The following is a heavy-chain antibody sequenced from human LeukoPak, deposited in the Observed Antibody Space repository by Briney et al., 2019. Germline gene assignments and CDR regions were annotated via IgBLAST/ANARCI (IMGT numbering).Heavy chain of an antibody. CDR1: GFTFDDYA. CDR3: TKDPRDYYYYGMDV. J-gene: IGHJ6*02. V-gene: IGHV3-9*01. Sequence: PGGSLRLSCAASGFTFDDYAMHWVRQAPGKGLEWVSGISWNSGSIGYADSVKGRFTISRDNAKNSLYLQMNSLRAEDTALYYCTKDPRDYYYYGMDVWGQGTTVTVSS. CDR2: ISWNSGSI.